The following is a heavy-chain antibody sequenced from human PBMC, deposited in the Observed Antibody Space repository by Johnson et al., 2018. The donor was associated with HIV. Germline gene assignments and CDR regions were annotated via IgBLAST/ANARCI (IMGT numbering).Heavy chain of an antibody. Sequence: QVQLVESGGGVVQPGGSLRLSCAASGFTFSSYGMNWVRQAPGKGLEWVAFIRNDGSNKYYADSVKGRFTISRDDSNNTLYLQMNSLKTEDTAVYYCTTFERRDPWLVPPHAFDIWGQGTMVTVSS. CDR3: TTFERRDPWLVPPHAFDI. J-gene: IGHJ3*02. CDR2: IRNDGSNK. V-gene: IGHV3-30*02. D-gene: IGHD6-19*01. CDR1: GFTFSSYG.